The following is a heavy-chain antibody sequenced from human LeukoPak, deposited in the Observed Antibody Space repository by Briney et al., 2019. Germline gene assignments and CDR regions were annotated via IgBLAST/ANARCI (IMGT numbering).Heavy chain of an antibody. Sequence: PGGSLRLSCAASGFSFSSYWMSWVRQAPGKGGEWVGNIKEDGSDKYYVESVKGGFTISRENEKKSLYLQMTSLRAEDTAVYYCVPLPDGVWGQGTLVTVSS. J-gene: IGHJ4*02. V-gene: IGHV3-7*01. CDR1: GFSFSSYW. CDR3: VPLPDGV. D-gene: IGHD4-17*01. CDR2: IKEDGSDK.